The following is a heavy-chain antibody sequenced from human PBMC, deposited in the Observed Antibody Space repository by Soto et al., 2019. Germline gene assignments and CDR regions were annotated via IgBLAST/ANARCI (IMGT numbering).Heavy chain of an antibody. CDR3: ARGRYGDY. CDR2: ISAHNGNT. D-gene: IGHD1-1*01. Sequence: QVHLVQSGAEVKKPGASVKVSCKASGYAFTSYGITWVRQAPGQGLEWMGWISAHNGNTDYAQKLQGRVIVTRDTSTSTAYMELRSLRSDDTAVYYCARGRYGDYWGQGALVTVSS. V-gene: IGHV1-18*01. J-gene: IGHJ4*02. CDR1: GYAFTSYG.